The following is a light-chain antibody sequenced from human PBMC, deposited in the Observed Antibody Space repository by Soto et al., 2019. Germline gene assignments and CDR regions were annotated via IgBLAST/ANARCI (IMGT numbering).Light chain of an antibody. CDR1: QSVSNNY. J-gene: IGKJ1*01. CDR2: GAS. Sequence: IVLTQSPGALSLYPGERAPLSCRASQSVSNNYLAWYQQKPGQAPRLLIYGASNRATGIPDRFSGSGSGTDFTLTISRLEPEDFAVYYCQQYGRSGTFGQGTKVDIK. CDR3: QQYGRSGT. V-gene: IGKV3-20*01.